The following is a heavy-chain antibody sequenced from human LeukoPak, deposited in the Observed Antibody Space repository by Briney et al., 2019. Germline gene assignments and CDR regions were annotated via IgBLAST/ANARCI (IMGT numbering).Heavy chain of an antibody. J-gene: IGHJ6*02. CDR2: ISSSSSTI. CDR3: ARDLRRGYYYYGMDV. Sequence: AGGSLXLSCAASGFTFSSYSMNWVRQAPGKGLEWVSYISSSSSTIYYADSVKGRFTISRDNAKNSLYLQMNSLRAEDTAVYYCARDLRRGYYYYGMDVWGQGTTVTVSS. V-gene: IGHV3-48*01. CDR1: GFTFSSYS.